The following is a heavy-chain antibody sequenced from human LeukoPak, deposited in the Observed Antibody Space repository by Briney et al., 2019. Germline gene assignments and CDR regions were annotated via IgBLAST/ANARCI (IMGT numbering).Heavy chain of an antibody. D-gene: IGHD3-9*01. Sequence: GGSLRLSCAASGFTFSSYAMSWVRQAPGKGLEGVSAISGSGGSTYYADSVKGQFTISRDNSKNTLYLQMNSLRAEDTAVHYCAKVSGARYYDILTGAFDIWGQGTMVTVSS. CDR2: ISGSGGST. V-gene: IGHV3-23*01. J-gene: IGHJ3*02. CDR3: AKVSGARYYDILTGAFDI. CDR1: GFTFSSYA.